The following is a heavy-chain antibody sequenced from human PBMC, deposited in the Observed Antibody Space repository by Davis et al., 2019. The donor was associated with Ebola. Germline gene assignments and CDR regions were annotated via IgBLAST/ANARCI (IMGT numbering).Heavy chain of an antibody. CDR3: TGPAYSSAWHFDY. CDR1: GLTFSNYA. D-gene: IGHD6-19*01. CDR2: ISASGLTT. V-gene: IGHV3-23*01. J-gene: IGHJ4*02. Sequence: GESLKISCAASGLTFSNYAVNWVRQAPGKGLEWVSHISASGLTTFYADSVRGRFSISRDISKNTLYLQMTNLTAGDTAVYYCTGPAYSSAWHFDYWGQGALVTVSS.